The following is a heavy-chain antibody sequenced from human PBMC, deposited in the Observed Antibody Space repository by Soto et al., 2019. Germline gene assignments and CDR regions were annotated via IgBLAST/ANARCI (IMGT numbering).Heavy chain of an antibody. V-gene: IGHV4-30-4*01. CDR1: GGSISSGDYY. CDR3: ARTLIVVVPAATDYYYYYMDV. CDR2: IYYSGST. Sequence: SETLSLTCTVSGGSISSGDYYWSWIRQPPGKGLEWIGYIYYSGSTYYNPSLKSRVTISVDTSKNQFSLKLSSVTAADTAVYYCARTLIVVVPAATDYYYYYMDVWGKGTTVTVSS. D-gene: IGHD2-2*01. J-gene: IGHJ6*03.